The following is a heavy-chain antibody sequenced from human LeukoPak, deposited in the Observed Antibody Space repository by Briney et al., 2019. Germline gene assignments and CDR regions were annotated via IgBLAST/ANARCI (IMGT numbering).Heavy chain of an antibody. V-gene: IGHV5-51*01. CDR3: VRRSTQWLVY. J-gene: IGHJ4*02. CDR2: IYPGDSDT. CDR1: GSIFSNYW. Sequence: GASLQISGKGAGSIFSNYWIAGGRQLPGKGLEWMGIIYPGDSDTRDPPSFQGQVTISADKSISTAYLQWSSLKASDTAMYYCVRRSTQWLVYWGQGTLVTVSS. D-gene: IGHD6-19*01.